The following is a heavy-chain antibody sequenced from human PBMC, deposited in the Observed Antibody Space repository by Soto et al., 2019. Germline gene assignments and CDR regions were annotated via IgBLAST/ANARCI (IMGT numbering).Heavy chain of an antibody. CDR3: PRGFGRSRYDY. J-gene: IGHJ4*02. CDR2: FHYSGST. V-gene: IGHV4-39*01. Sequence: SETLSLTCTVSGGSISSRDSYWGWIRQPPGKGLEWIGSFHYSGSTYYNPSLKSRVTISVDTSKNQLSLRVTSVTAADPAVYYCPRGFGRSRYDYWVQGSLVSVYS. D-gene: IGHD3-16*01. CDR1: GGSISSRDSY.